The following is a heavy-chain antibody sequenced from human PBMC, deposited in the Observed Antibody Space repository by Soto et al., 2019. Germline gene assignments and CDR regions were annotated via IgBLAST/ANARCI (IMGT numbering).Heavy chain of an antibody. CDR2: IYPGDSDT. CDR1: GYSFTSYW. Sequence: GESLKISCKGSGYSFTSYWIGWVRQMPGKGLEWMGIIYPGDSDTRYSPSFQGQVTISADKSISTAYLQWSSLKASDTAMYYCARHRRSTINYHYYGMDVWGQGTTVIVSS. CDR3: ARHRRSTINYHYYGMDV. D-gene: IGHD2-2*01. J-gene: IGHJ6*02. V-gene: IGHV5-51*01.